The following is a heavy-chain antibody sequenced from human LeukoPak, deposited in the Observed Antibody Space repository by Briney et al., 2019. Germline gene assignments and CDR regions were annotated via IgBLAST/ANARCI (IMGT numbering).Heavy chain of an antibody. J-gene: IGHJ5*02. CDR3: ARLPYCGGDCYPNWFDT. D-gene: IGHD2-21*02. CDR1: GYSFSSYW. V-gene: IGHV5-51*01. CDR2: IHPGDSDT. Sequence: GESLKISCKGSGYSFSSYWIAWVRQVPEKGLEWMGIIHPGDSDTRYSPSFQGQVAISVDKSIRTAYLQWSSLKASDIAMYYCARLPYCGGDCYPNWFDTWGQGTLVTVSS.